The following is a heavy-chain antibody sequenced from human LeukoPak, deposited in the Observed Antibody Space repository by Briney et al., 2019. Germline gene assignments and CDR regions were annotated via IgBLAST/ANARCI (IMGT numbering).Heavy chain of an antibody. CDR2: INYGGTT. D-gene: IGHD3-10*01. J-gene: IGHJ4*02. CDR1: GGSISSSNYF. CDR3: ARYVVYGSGNYYFDY. V-gene: IGHV4-39*01. Sequence: PSETLSLTCTVSGGSISSSNYFWSGIRQPPGQEVEWIASINYGGTTYYNPSLKSRVTISVATSKTQFSLRLTPVTDAATAVYLCARYVVYGSGNYYFDYWGQGSLVSVSS.